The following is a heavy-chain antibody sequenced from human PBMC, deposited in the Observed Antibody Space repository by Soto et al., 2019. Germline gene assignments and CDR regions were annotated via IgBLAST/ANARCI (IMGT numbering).Heavy chain of an antibody. CDR2: IKTDGSTT. CDR1: GFSFSSYW. Sequence: EVQLVESGGGLVQPGGSLRLSCAASGFSFSSYWIHWVRQAPGKGLVWVSRIKTDGSTTDYADSVKGRFTISRDNAKKTLYLQMNSLRAEATAVYYCAKREGNTYGVFHWCQGTLVTVSS. V-gene: IGHV3-74*01. D-gene: IGHD5-18*01. CDR3: AKREGNTYGVFH. J-gene: IGHJ4*02.